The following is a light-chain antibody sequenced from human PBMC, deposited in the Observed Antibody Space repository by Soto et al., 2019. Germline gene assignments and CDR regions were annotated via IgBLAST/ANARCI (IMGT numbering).Light chain of an antibody. Sequence: EIVMTQSPATLSVFPGERATLSCMASQTVDSYLAWYQQKPGQAPKVLIYDASNRATGVPARFSGSGSGTEFTLSISSLQSEDFAVYYCKQYKEWPPFTFGQGTRLEI. CDR1: QTVDSY. CDR3: KQYKEWPPFT. CDR2: DAS. J-gene: IGKJ5*01. V-gene: IGKV3D-15*01.